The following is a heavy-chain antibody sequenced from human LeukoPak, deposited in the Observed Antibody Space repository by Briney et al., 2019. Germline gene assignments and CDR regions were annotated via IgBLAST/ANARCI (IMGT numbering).Heavy chain of an antibody. Sequence: EASVKVSCKASGYTFTGYYMHWVRQAPGQGLEWMGWINPNSGGTNYAQKFQGRVTMTRDTSISTAYMELSRLRSDDTAVYYCAGNGLPTTHNVDTAMVLKYYFDYWGQGTLVTVSS. CDR3: AGNGLPTTHNVDTAMVLKYYFDY. CDR2: INPNSGGT. D-gene: IGHD5-18*01. V-gene: IGHV1-2*02. CDR1: GYTFTGYY. J-gene: IGHJ4*02.